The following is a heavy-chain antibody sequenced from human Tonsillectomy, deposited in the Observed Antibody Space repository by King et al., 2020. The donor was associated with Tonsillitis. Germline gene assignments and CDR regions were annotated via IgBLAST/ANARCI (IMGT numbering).Heavy chain of an antibody. J-gene: IGHJ4*02. V-gene: IGHV4-30-4*01. Sequence: QLQESGPGLVKPSQTLSLICSVSGGSIRTGDFYWRWIRQPPGKGLEGVGYIYYIWTTYDNPALPGRGSMSVDASKNQFSLKLRSVTAADTAVYYCARGEGTTAGFDYWGQGTLVTVSS. CDR2: IYYIWTT. CDR1: GGSIRTGDFY. CDR3: ARGEGTTAGFDY. D-gene: IGHD1-7*01.